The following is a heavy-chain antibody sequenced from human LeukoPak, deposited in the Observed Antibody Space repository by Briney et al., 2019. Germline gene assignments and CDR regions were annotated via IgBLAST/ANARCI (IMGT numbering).Heavy chain of an antibody. CDR1: GGSISSGGYY. CDR2: IYYSGST. V-gene: IGHV4-31*03. D-gene: IGHD2-15*01. J-gene: IGHJ3*02. Sequence: SETLSLTCTVSGGSISSGGYYWSWIRQHPGKGLEWIGYIYYSGSTYYNPSLKSRVTISVDTSKNQFSLKLSSVTAADTAVYYCARDCSGGSCYGAFDIWGQGTMVTVSS. CDR3: ARDCSGGSCYGAFDI.